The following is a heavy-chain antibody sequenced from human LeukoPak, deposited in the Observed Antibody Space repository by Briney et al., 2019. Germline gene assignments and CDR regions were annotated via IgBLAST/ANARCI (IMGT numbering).Heavy chain of an antibody. D-gene: IGHD3-10*01. CDR2: ISAYNGNT. Sequence: ASVKVSCKASGYTFTSYGISWVRQAPGQGLEWMGWISAYNGNTNYAQKLQGRVTMTTDTSTSTAYMEPRSLRSDDTAVYYCAKDLTAYGSGGDFDYWGQGALVIVSS. CDR3: AKDLTAYGSGGDFDY. CDR1: GYTFTSYG. V-gene: IGHV1-18*01. J-gene: IGHJ4*02.